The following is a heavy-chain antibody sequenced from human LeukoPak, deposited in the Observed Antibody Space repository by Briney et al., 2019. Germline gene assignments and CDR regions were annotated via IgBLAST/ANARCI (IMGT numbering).Heavy chain of an antibody. V-gene: IGHV4-59*12. J-gene: IGHJ4*02. Sequence: SETPSLTFTVSGGSISSYYWSWIRQSPGKGLDWIGYIYNSGSTNYNPSLKSRVSISVDTSKNQFSLKLSSVTAADTAVYYCARGLMGARPLDYWGQGTLVTVSS. D-gene: IGHD1-26*01. CDR3: ARGLMGARPLDY. CDR1: GGSISSYY. CDR2: IYNSGST.